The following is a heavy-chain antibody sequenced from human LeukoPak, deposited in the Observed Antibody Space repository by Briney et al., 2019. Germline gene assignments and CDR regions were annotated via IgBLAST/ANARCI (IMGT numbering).Heavy chain of an antibody. D-gene: IGHD2-2*01. Sequence: SETLSLTCTVSGGSISSGSYYWSWIRQPPGKGLEWIGYIYYSGSTNYNPSLKSRVTMSVDTSKNQFSLKLSSVTAADTAVYYCARGESYCSSTSCPFDYWGQGTLVTVSS. J-gene: IGHJ4*02. CDR3: ARGESYCSSTSCPFDY. CDR2: IYYSGST. CDR1: GGSISSGSYY. V-gene: IGHV4-61*01.